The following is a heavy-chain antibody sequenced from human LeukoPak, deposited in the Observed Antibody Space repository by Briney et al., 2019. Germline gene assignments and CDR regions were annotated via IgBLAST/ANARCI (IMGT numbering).Heavy chain of an antibody. J-gene: IGHJ4*02. D-gene: IGHD2-21*01. CDR3: TSGYCGGDCYSDY. CDR2: ISSSSSYI. V-gene: IGHV3-21*01. Sequence: GGSLRLSCAASGFTFSNYNMNWVRQAPGKGLEWVSSISSSSSYIYYADSVKGRFTISRDNSKNTLYLQMNSLRAEDTAVYYCTSGYCGGDCYSDYWGQGTLVTVSS. CDR1: GFTFSNYN.